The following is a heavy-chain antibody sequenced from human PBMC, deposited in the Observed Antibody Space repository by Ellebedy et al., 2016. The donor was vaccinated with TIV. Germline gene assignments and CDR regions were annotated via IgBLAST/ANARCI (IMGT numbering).Heavy chain of an antibody. V-gene: IGHV1-18*01. D-gene: IGHD3-10*01. CDR3: ATGRSIIRGFDY. J-gene: IGHJ4*02. Sequence: AASVKVSCKGSGYTFTNHGITWVRQAPGQGLEWMGWVSAYNGDIKYAQKFQDRVTMTTDTSTSSGYMELRSLRSDDTAVYFCATGRSIIRGFDYWGQGTLVTVSS. CDR1: GYTFTNHG. CDR2: VSAYNGDI.